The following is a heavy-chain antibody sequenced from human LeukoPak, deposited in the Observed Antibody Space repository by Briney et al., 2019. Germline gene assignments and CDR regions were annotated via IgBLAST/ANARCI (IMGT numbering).Heavy chain of an antibody. Sequence: SETLSLTCPVSGASIKTYFWHWIRQPPGKGLEWIGCVYYSGSTNYNPSLKSRVTISVDTSKNQFSLNLRSVTAADTAVYYCARSSGRYWSWGQGTLVTVSS. CDR3: ARSSGRYWS. CDR2: VYYSGST. D-gene: IGHD1-26*01. J-gene: IGHJ5*02. V-gene: IGHV4-59*01. CDR1: GASIKTYF.